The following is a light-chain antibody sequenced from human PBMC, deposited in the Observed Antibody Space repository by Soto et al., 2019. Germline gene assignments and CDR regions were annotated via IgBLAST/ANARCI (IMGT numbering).Light chain of an antibody. Sequence: DIQMTQSPSTLSASEGDRVTISCRASQSVSIWLAWYQQKPGRAPKLLIYKSSILESGVQSRFSGSGSGTEFTLTISSLQPDDFATYYCKQFNTSPWTFGQGTKVENK. V-gene: IGKV1-5*03. CDR2: KSS. J-gene: IGKJ1*01. CDR1: QSVSIW. CDR3: KQFNTSPWT.